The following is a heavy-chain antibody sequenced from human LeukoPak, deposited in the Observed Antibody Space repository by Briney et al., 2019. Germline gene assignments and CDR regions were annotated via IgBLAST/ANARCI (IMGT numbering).Heavy chain of an antibody. CDR2: ISGNGGST. V-gene: IGHV3-23*01. CDR3: AKDRYPLLVVPAAILDY. D-gene: IGHD2-2*02. CDR1: GFIFSSYA. Sequence: GGSLRLSCAASGFIFSSYAMSWVRQAPGKGLEWVSGISGNGGSTYYADSVKGRFTISRDNAKSSLYLQMNSLRAEDTAVYYCAKDRYPLLVVPAAILDYWGQGTLVTVSS. J-gene: IGHJ4*02.